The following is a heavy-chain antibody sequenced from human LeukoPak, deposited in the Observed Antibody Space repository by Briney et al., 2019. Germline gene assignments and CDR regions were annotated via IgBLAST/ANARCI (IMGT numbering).Heavy chain of an antibody. J-gene: IGHJ4*02. CDR1: GFTFSSYA. CDR3: ATDRNSGKYYDY. V-gene: IGHV3-30*04. CDR2: IYYDGSNQ. Sequence: GGSLRLSCAASGFTFSSYAMNWVRQAPGKGLEWVAVIYYDGSNQYYADSVKGRFTVSRDNAKNTLYLQMDSLRAEDTAVYYCATDRNSGKYYDYWGQGTLVTVSS. D-gene: IGHD1-26*01.